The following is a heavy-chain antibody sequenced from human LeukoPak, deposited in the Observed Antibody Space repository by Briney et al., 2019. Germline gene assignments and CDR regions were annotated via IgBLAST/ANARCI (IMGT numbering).Heavy chain of an antibody. CDR2: ISSSGNT. J-gene: IGHJ4*02. Sequence: PGGSLRLSCAASGFTFSRSAMTWVRQTPGKGLDWVSSISSSGNTYYADSVKGRFTISRDNSKNMLYLQMNSLRAEDTAVYYCVKGRRSEDGLDLWGQGTLVTVSS. CDR1: GFTFSRSA. V-gene: IGHV3-23*01. D-gene: IGHD3-9*01. CDR3: VKGRRSEDGLDL.